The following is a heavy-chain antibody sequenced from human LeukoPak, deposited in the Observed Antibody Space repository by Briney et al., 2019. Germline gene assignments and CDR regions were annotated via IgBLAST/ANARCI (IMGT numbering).Heavy chain of an antibody. J-gene: IGHJ4*02. CDR3: ARDHVYGGADY. D-gene: IGHD5/OR15-5a*01. CDR1: GFTFNNYA. Sequence: GGSLRLSCAASGFTFNNYAIHWVRQAPGKGLEWVSLTSGDGITTYFADSVKGRFTISRDNSKSSLFLQMNSLRTEDTALYYCARDHVYGGADYWGQGTLATVSS. CDR2: TSGDGITT. V-gene: IGHV3-43*02.